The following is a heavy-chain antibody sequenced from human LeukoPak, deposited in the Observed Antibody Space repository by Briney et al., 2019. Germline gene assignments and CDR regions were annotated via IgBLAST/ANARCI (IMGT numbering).Heavy chain of an antibody. J-gene: IGHJ6*03. D-gene: IGHD3-10*02. Sequence: GGSLRLSCAASGFTFSSYEMNWVRQAPEKGLEWVGFIRSKAYGGTTEYGASVKGRFTISRDDSKSTAYLQMNSLKTEDTAVYYCTTLFGELLYRDYYYYMDVWGKGTTVTISS. V-gene: IGHV3-49*04. CDR2: IRSKAYGGTT. CDR1: GFTFSSYE. CDR3: TTLFGELLYRDYYYYMDV.